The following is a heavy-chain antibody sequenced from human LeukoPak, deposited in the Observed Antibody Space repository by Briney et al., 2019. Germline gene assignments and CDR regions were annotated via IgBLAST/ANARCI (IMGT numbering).Heavy chain of an antibody. V-gene: IGHV1-69*01. J-gene: IGHJ4*02. D-gene: IGHD3-10*01. Sequence: AVKVSSKPPLDTFSSYTISCVPQAPGEGVEWMGGIFPIFGTANNAQKLRGRVTITADESTSTAYMELSSLRSEDTAVYYCARDYFGSGRYYKPFVYWGQGTLVTVSS. CDR2: IFPIFGTA. CDR3: ARDYFGSGRYYKPFVY. CDR1: LDTFSSYT.